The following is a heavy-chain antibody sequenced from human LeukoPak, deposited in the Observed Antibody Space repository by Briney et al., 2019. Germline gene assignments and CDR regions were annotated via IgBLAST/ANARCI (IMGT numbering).Heavy chain of an antibody. Sequence: ASVKVSCKASGYTFTSYDINWVRQATGQGLEWMGWMNPNSGNTGYAQKFQGRVTMTRNTSISTAYMELSSLRSEDTAVYYCARGSYYDFWSGYVNYYYYYYMDVWGKGTTVTVSS. CDR3: ARGSYYDFWSGYVNYYYYYYMDV. CDR2: MNPNSGNT. V-gene: IGHV1-8*01. CDR1: GYTFTSYD. J-gene: IGHJ6*03. D-gene: IGHD3-3*01.